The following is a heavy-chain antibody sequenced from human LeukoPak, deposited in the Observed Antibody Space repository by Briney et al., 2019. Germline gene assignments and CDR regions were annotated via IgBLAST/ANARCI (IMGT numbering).Heavy chain of an antibody. CDR1: GGSFSGYY. Sequence: SETPSLTCAVYGGSFSGYYWSWIRQPPGKGLEWIGEINHSGSTNYNPSLKSRVTISVDTSKNQFSLKLSSVTAADTAVYYCARGTPETRDIVVVVAAVYYFDYWGQGTLVTVSS. V-gene: IGHV4-34*01. CDR3: ARGTPETRDIVVVVAAVYYFDY. CDR2: INHSGST. J-gene: IGHJ4*02. D-gene: IGHD2-15*01.